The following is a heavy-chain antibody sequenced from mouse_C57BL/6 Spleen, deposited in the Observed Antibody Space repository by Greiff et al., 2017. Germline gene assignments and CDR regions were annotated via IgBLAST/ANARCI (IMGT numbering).Heavy chain of an antibody. CDR1: GYTFTSYW. D-gene: IGHD2-2*01. CDR2: IDPSDSYT. Sequence: QVQLQQPGAELVMPGASVKLSCKASGYTFTSYWMHWVKQRPGQGLEWIGEIDPSDSYTNYNQKFKGKATLTVDKSSSTAYMQLSSLTSEDSAVYYCARSQLWLRHGPYFDYWGQGTTLTVSS. V-gene: IGHV1-69*01. CDR3: ARSQLWLRHGPYFDY. J-gene: IGHJ2*01.